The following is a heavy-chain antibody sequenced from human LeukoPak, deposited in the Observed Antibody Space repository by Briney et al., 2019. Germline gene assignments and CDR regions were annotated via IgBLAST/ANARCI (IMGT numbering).Heavy chain of an antibody. CDR3: ARDNSYGSLSAFDF. Sequence: ASVTVSCKASAYAFTGYFFHWVRQAPGQGLEWMGWINPNSGDTNYAQKFQGRVTMTRDTSISTAYMDLSRLRDDDTAVYYCARDNSYGSLSAFDFWGQGTVVTVSS. J-gene: IGHJ3*01. CDR1: AYAFTGYF. D-gene: IGHD5-18*01. CDR2: INPNSGDT. V-gene: IGHV1-2*02.